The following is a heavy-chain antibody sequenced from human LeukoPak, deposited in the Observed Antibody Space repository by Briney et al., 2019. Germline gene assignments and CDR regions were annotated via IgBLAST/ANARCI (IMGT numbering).Heavy chain of an antibody. Sequence: SETLSLTCTVSGGSISSSSYYWGWIRQPPGKGLEWIGSIYYSGSTYYNPSLKSRVTISVDTSKSQFSLNLNSVTAADTAVYYCARGGDGSRRIDYWGQGNLVTVSS. CDR3: ARGGDGSRRIDY. V-gene: IGHV4-39*07. CDR1: GGSISSSSYY. D-gene: IGHD3-10*01. CDR2: IYYSGST. J-gene: IGHJ4*02.